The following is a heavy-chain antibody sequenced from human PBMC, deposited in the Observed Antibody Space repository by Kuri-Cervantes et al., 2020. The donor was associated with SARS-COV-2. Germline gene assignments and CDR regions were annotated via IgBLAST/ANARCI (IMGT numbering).Heavy chain of an antibody. CDR2: INDSGAT. J-gene: IGHJ3*02. CDR3: AREGGSRYHDAFDI. D-gene: IGHD2-15*01. V-gene: IGHV4-34*01. Sequence: SETLSLTCAVYGGSFSGYQWSWIRQTPGMGLEWIGQINDSGATKYNPSLKSRVIVSMDKSKNQFSLKLGSVTAADTAVYYCAREGGSRYHDAFDIWGQGTMVTVSS. CDR1: GGSFSGYQ.